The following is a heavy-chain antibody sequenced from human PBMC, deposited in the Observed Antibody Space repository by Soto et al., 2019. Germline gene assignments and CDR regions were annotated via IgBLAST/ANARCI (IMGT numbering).Heavy chain of an antibody. CDR2: ISWNSGSI. Sequence: GGSLRLSCAASGFTFDDYAMHWVRQAPGKGLEWVSGISWNSGSIGYADSVKGRFTISRDNAKNSLYLQMNSLRAEDTALYYCVGMANTMDVWGKGTTVTVSS. V-gene: IGHV3-9*01. CDR1: GFTFDDYA. CDR3: VGMANTMDV. J-gene: IGHJ6*04. D-gene: IGHD1-26*01.